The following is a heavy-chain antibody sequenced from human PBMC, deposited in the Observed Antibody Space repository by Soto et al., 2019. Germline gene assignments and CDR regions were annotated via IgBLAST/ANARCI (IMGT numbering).Heavy chain of an antibody. Sequence: QVQLQQWGAGLLKPSETLSLTCAVYGGSFSAYSWPWIRQPPGKGLEWIGEINHSGSTNYNPSLKSRVSLSVDTSKNPFSLNLRAVSAADTAVYYCVRGQGVAVIASEENWFDPCCQGTPVTVSS. CDR1: GGSFSAYS. J-gene: IGHJ5*02. D-gene: IGHD6-19*01. CDR2: INHSGST. V-gene: IGHV4-34*01. CDR3: VRGQGVAVIASEENWFDP.